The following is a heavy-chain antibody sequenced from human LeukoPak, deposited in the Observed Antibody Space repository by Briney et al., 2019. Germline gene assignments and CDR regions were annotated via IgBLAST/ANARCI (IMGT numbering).Heavy chain of an antibody. CDR3: ASRCVEDANYYYYYYMDV. V-gene: IGHV4-39*01. J-gene: IGHJ6*03. Sequence: KASETLSLTCTVSGGSISSSSYYWGWIRQPPGKGLEWIGSIYYSGSTYYNPSLKSRVTISVDTSKNQFSLKLSSVTAADTAVYYCASRCVEDANYYYYYYMDVWGKGTTVTISS. CDR2: IYYSGST. D-gene: IGHD2-15*01. CDR1: GGSISSSSYY.